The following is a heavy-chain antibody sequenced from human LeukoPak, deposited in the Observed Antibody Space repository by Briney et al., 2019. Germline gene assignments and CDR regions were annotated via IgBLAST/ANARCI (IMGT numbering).Heavy chain of an antibody. J-gene: IGHJ4*02. D-gene: IGHD5-18*01. CDR3: ARDIHFGYSYGYAMSYFAY. V-gene: IGHV4-4*07. CDR2: IYTSGST. Sequence: SETLSLTCTVSGGSISSYYWSWIRQPAGKGLEWIGRIYTSGSTNYNPSLKSRVTMSVDTSKNQFSLKLSSVTAADTAVYYCARDIHFGYSYGYAMSYFAYWGQGTLVTVSS. CDR1: GGSISSYY.